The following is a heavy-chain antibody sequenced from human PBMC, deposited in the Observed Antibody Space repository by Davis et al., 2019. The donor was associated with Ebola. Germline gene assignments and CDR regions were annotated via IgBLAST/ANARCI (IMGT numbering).Heavy chain of an antibody. D-gene: IGHD4-17*01. Sequence: ASVKVSCKASGYTFTSYAMHWVRQAPGQRLEWMGWINAGNGNTKYSQKFQGRVTITRDTSASTAYMELSSLRSEDTAVYYCARGDGFRGTVTREYYYYGMDVWGQGTTVTVSS. CDR3: ARGDGFRGTVTREYYYYGMDV. CDR1: GYTFTSYA. J-gene: IGHJ6*02. CDR2: INAGNGNT. V-gene: IGHV1-3*01.